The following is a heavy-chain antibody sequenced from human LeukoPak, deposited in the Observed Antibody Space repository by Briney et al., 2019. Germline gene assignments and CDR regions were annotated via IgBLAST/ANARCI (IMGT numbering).Heavy chain of an antibody. J-gene: IGHJ2*01. Sequence: GGSLRLSCAASGFTFSSYAMSWVRQAPGKGLEWVSAISGSGGSTYYADSVKGRFTISRDNSKNTLYLQMNSLRAEDTAVYYCRVTTVTTSGESFYFDLWGRGTLVTVSS. D-gene: IGHD4-17*01. CDR1: GFTFSSYA. V-gene: IGHV3-23*01. CDR2: ISGSGGST. CDR3: RVTTVTTSGESFYFDL.